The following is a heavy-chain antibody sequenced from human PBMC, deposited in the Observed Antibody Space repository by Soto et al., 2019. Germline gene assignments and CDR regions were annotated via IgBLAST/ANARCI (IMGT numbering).Heavy chain of an antibody. Sequence: SETLSLTCTVSGGSISSYYWCWIRQPPGKGLEWIGYIYYSGSTNYNPSLKSRVTISVDTSKNQFSLKLSSVTAADTAVYYCARSMGLYCSGGSCYGGDWFDPWGQGTLVTVS. CDR2: IYYSGST. CDR1: GGSISSYY. V-gene: IGHV4-59*01. CDR3: ARSMGLYCSGGSCYGGDWFDP. D-gene: IGHD2-15*01. J-gene: IGHJ5*02.